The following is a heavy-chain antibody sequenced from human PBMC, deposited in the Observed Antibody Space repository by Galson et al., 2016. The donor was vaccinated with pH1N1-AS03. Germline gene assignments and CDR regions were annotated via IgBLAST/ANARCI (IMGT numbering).Heavy chain of an antibody. Sequence: SLRLFCAASGFIFSNYAMSWVRQAPGKGLEWVSAITSRGSTYYADSVKGRFTISRDNSKNTLYLQMNSLRAEDTAVYYCAKDPIQYGDYVWYFDYWGQGTLVTVSS. CDR3: AKDPIQYGDYVWYFDY. CDR2: ITSRGST. CDR1: GFIFSNYA. V-gene: IGHV3-23*01. D-gene: IGHD4-17*01. J-gene: IGHJ4*02.